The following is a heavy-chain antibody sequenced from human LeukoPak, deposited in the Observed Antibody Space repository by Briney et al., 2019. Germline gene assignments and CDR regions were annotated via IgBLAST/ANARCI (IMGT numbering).Heavy chain of an antibody. CDR3: ARRYYDFWSGVPSEADI. CDR2: IYPGDSDT. CDR1: GFTFGDYA. Sequence: GGSLRLSCTASGFTFGDYAMSWVRQMPGKGLEWMGIIYPGDSDTRYSPSFQGQVTISADKSISTAYLQWSSLKASDTAMYYCARRYYDFWSGVPSEADIWGQGTMVTVSS. J-gene: IGHJ3*02. D-gene: IGHD3-3*01. V-gene: IGHV5-51*01.